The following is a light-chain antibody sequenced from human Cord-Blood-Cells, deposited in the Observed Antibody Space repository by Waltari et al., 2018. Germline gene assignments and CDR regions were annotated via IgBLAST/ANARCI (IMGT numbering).Light chain of an antibody. CDR2: GAS. CDR1: QSVSSN. J-gene: IGKJ3*01. Sequence: EIVMTHSLATMSVSPGIRVTLSCRASQSVSSNLAWYQQKPGQAPRLLIYGASTRATGIPARFSGSGSGTEFTLTISSLQSEDFAVYYCQQYNNWPPTFTFGPGTKVDIK. CDR3: QQYNNWPPTFT. V-gene: IGKV3-15*01.